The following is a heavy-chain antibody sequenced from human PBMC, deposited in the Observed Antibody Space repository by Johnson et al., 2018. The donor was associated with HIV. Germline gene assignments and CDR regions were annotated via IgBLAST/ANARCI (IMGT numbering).Heavy chain of an antibody. Sequence: QVQLVESGGGLVKPGGSLRLSCAASGFTFSSYGMHWVRQAPGKGLEWVAFIRYDGSNQYYAASVQGRCTTYRDNSNNTLSLQMNSLRAEDTAVYYCAKWTRDGYNYVHAFDIWGQGTMVTVSS. V-gene: IGHV3-30*02. CDR3: AKWTRDGYNYVHAFDI. CDR1: GFTFSSYG. CDR2: IRYDGSNQ. J-gene: IGHJ3*02. D-gene: IGHD5-24*01.